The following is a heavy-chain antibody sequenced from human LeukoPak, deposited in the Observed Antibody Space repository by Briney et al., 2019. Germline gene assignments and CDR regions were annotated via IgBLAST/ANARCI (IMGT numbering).Heavy chain of an antibody. CDR3: AKHGPVPGVGYFAFDY. CDR1: GFTLSRYG. J-gene: IGHJ4*02. D-gene: IGHD1-26*01. V-gene: IGHV3-33*06. Sequence: PGRSLRLSSAASGFTLSRYGMHWVRQAPGKGLEWVADIWSDGDNKYYADSVKGRFTISRDNSKNTLYLQMNSLRAEDTAVYYCAKHGPVPGVGYFAFDYWGQGTLVAVSS. CDR2: IWSDGDNK.